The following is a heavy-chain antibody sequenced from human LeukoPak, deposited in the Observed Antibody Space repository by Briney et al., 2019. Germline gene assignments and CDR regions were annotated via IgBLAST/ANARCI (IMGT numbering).Heavy chain of an antibody. V-gene: IGHV3-23*02. Sequence: GGSLRLSCTPSGFTFSSHAMSWVRQAPGKGLEWVSGISGNGAGTYYGDSVKGRFTISRDNSKNTLYLQMNSLRAEDTAVYYCAKSPYPAAAAMGYFQHWGQGTLVTVSS. J-gene: IGHJ1*01. CDR1: GFTFSSHA. D-gene: IGHD6-13*01. CDR3: AKSPYPAAAAMGYFQH. CDR2: ISGNGAGT.